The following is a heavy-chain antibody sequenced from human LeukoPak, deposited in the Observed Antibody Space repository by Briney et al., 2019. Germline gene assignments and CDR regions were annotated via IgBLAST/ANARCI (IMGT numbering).Heavy chain of an antibody. CDR2: INHSGST. D-gene: IGHD1-14*01. V-gene: IGHV4-34*01. CDR1: GGSFSGYY. CDR3: ASGSNRYIFDY. J-gene: IGHJ4*02. Sequence: SETLSLTCAVYGGSFSGYYWSWIRQPPGKGLEWIGEINHSGSTNYNPSLKSRVTISVDTSKNQFSVKLSSVTAADTAVYYCASGSNRYIFDYWGQGTLVTVSS.